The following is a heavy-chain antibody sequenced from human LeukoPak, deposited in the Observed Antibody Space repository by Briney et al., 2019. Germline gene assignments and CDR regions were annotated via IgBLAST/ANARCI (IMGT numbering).Heavy chain of an antibody. CDR2: IYYSGST. J-gene: IGHJ4*02. Sequence: PSETLSLTCTVSGGSISSSSYYWGWIRQPPGKGLEWIGSIYYSGSTYYNPSLKTRVTISVDTSKNQFSLKLSSVTAADTAVYYCARKGFHYYDSSGYSSTFDYWGQGTLATVSS. CDR3: ARKGFHYYDSSGYSSTFDY. V-gene: IGHV4-39*07. CDR1: GGSISSSSYY. D-gene: IGHD3-22*01.